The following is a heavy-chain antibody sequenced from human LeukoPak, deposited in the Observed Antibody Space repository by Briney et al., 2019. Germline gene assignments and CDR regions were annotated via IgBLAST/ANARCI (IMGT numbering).Heavy chain of an antibody. D-gene: IGHD3-3*01. CDR2: IYHSGST. J-gene: IGHJ4*02. V-gene: IGHV4-38-2*01. CDR3: ASVEYYDFRSGYPTYYFDY. CDR1: GYSISSGYY. Sequence: SETLSLTCAVSGYSISSGYYWGWIRQPPGKGLEWIGSIYHSGSTYYNPSLKSRVTISVDTSKNQFSLKLSSVTAADTAVYYCASVEYYDFRSGYPTYYFDYWGQGTLVTVSS.